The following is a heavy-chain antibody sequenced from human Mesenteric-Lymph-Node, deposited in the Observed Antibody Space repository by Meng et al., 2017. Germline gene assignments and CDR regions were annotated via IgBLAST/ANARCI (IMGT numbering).Heavy chain of an antibody. CDR3: ASFDHIPRRNYFDY. CDR2: IHHSGSA. J-gene: IGHJ4*02. D-gene: IGHD2-21*01. Sequence: QVQLQESGPGLVEPSQTLSPPCTVSGGSMSSGNYCWSWIRQPPGKGLEWIGYIHHSGSAYYNPSLKSRVSISVDTSKNQFSLNLNSMTAADTAVYYCASFDHIPRRNYFDYWGQGTLVTVSS. CDR1: GGSMSSGNYC. V-gene: IGHV4-30-4*01.